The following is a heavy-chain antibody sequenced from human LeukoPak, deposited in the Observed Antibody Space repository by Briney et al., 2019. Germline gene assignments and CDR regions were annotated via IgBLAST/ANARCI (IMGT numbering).Heavy chain of an antibody. V-gene: IGHV3-30*02. CDR1: GFTFRNFG. Sequence: GGSLTLSCAASGFTFRNFGMHWVRQAPGKGLEWVAFIRFDGTDEYYVDSLKGRFTISRDNSKNTVYLQMNSLTSEDTALYYCAKDKSQVGVDSASTLVDHWGQGTLVIVSS. CDR3: AKDKSQVGVDSASTLVDH. J-gene: IGHJ4*02. D-gene: IGHD2-8*02. CDR2: IRFDGTDE.